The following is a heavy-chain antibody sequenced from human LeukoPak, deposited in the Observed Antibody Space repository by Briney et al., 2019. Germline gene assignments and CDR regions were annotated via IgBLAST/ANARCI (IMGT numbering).Heavy chain of an antibody. J-gene: IGHJ4*02. CDR2: INDSGGT. D-gene: IGHD3-22*01. CDR1: GGSFSGYY. Sequence: TETLSLTCAVYGGSFSGYYWSWIRQPPGKGLEWLGEINDSGGTSYNPSLKSRVTMSVDTSKNQFSLRLTSVTAADTAVYYCARGADYYDRSVYYIPYWGQGTLVTVSS. CDR3: ARGADYYDRSVYYIPY. V-gene: IGHV4-34*01.